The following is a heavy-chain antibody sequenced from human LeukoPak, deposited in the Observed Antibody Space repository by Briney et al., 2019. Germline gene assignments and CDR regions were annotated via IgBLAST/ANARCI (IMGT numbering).Heavy chain of an antibody. Sequence: GGSLRLSCAASGFTFSSYWIHWVRQVPGKGLVWVSRINNDGSSASYVDSVKGRFTISRDNAKNTLFLQMNSLRAEDTAVYYCARRGTGHGMDVWGQGTTVIVSS. D-gene: IGHD1-1*01. J-gene: IGHJ6*02. CDR1: GFTFSSYW. CDR3: ARRGTGHGMDV. CDR2: INNDGSSA. V-gene: IGHV3-74*01.